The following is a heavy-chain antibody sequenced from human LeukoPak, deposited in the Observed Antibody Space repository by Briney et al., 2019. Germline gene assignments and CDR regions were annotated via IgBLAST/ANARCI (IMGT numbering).Heavy chain of an antibody. V-gene: IGHV3-33*01. J-gene: IGHJ3*02. CDR3: ARGKDYGDYHAFDI. CDR2: IWYDGSNK. CDR1: GFTFSSYG. Sequence: PGRSLRLSCAASGFTFSSYGTHWVRQAPGKGLEWVAVIWYDGSNKYYADSVKGRFTISRDNSKNTLYLQMNSLRAEDTAVYYCARGKDYGDYHAFDIRGQGAMVTVSS. D-gene: IGHD4-17*01.